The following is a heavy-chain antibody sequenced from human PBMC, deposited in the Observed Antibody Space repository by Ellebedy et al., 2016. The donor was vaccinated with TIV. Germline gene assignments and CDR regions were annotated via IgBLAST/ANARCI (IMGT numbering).Heavy chain of an antibody. CDR1: GFTFSSYS. D-gene: IGHD2-21*01. CDR2: ISSSSSTI. J-gene: IGHJ3*02. CDR3: AKPTSTVVERGGLWRRREEQSHDAFDI. V-gene: IGHV3-48*01. Sequence: GESLKISXAASGFTFSSYSMNWVRQAPGKGLEWVSYISSSSSTIYYADSVKGRFTISRDNAKNPLYLQMSSLRAEDTAVYYCAKPTSTVVERGGLWRRREEQSHDAFDIWGQGTMVTVSS.